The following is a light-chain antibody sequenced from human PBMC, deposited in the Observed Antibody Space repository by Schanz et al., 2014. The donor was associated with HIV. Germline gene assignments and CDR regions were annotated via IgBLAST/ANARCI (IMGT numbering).Light chain of an antibody. CDR2: GAS. V-gene: IGKV3-20*01. CDR3: QQYGSSPKT. J-gene: IGKJ2*01. Sequence: EIAMTQSPVTLSVSPGERATLSCWASQSVSTNLAWYQQKPGQAPRLLIYGASSRAPGIPDRFSGSGSGTDFTLTISRVEPEDLAVYYCQQYGSSPKTFGQGTKLEI. CDR1: QSVSTN.